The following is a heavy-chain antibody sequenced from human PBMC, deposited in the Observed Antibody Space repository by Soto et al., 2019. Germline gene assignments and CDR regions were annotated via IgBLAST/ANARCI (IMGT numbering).Heavy chain of an antibody. J-gene: IGHJ4*02. CDR2: ISSSSSYI. V-gene: IGHV3-21*01. Sequence: EVQLVESGGGLVKPGGSLRLSCAASGFTFSSYSMNWVRQAPGKGLEWVSSISSSSSYIYYADSVKGRFTISRDNAKNSVYLQMNSLRAEDTAVYYCATGRGYCSGGSCSEFDYWGQGTLVTVSS. CDR3: ATGRGYCSGGSCSEFDY. D-gene: IGHD2-15*01. CDR1: GFTFSSYS.